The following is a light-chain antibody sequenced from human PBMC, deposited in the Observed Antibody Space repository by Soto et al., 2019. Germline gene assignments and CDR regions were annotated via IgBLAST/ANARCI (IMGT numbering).Light chain of an antibody. CDR2: DVS. CDR3: SSYTSSSLV. CDR1: SSDVGGYNY. J-gene: IGLJ2*01. Sequence: QSALTQPASVSGSPGQSITISCTGTSSDVGGYNYVSWYQQHPGKAPKLMIYDVSNRPSGVSNRFSGSKSGNTASLTSSGRQAEDEADYYCSSYTSSSLVFGGGTKVTVL. V-gene: IGLV2-14*01.